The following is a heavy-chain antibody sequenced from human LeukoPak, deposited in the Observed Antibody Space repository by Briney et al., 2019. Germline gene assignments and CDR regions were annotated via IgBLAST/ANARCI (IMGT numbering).Heavy chain of an antibody. CDR1: GFTFSSYA. J-gene: IGHJ4*02. CDR3: AKVYYYDSSGYYDY. D-gene: IGHD3-22*01. CDR2: ISGSGGST. Sequence: GGSLRLSCAASGFTFSSYAMSWVRQAPGKGLEWVSAISGSGGSTYYADSVEGRFTISRDNSKNTLYLQMNSLRAEDTAVYYCAKVYYYDSSGYYDYWGQGTLVTVSS. V-gene: IGHV3-23*01.